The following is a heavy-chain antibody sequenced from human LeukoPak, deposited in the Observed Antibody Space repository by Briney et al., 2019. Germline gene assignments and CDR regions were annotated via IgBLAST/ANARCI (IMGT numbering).Heavy chain of an antibody. V-gene: IGHV1-18*01. J-gene: IGHJ4*02. CDR2: ISPYNANT. D-gene: IGHD3-22*01. CDR3: ARGTTYYYDSSGYYANHPLDY. CDR1: GGTFSSYA. Sequence: ASVKVSCKASGGTFSSYAISWVRQAPGQGLEWMGWISPYNANTRYVQKVQGRVSMTTDTSTNTAYMELRSLRSDDTAVYYCARGTTYYYDSSGYYANHPLDYWGQGTLVTVSS.